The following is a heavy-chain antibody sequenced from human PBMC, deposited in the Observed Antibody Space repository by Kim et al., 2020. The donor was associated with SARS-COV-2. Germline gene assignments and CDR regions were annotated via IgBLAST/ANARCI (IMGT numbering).Heavy chain of an antibody. CDR2: VNAANDET. V-gene: IGHV1-3*01. CDR3: ARDMDPTVYDY. CDR1: GYTFKSYP. D-gene: IGHD4-4*01. Sequence: ASVKVSCKAYGYTFKSYPIHCLRQAPGQRPEWMGWVNAANDETQYSQKFQGRVTITRDTSANTAYMELRRLTTKDTAIYYCARDMDPTVYDYWGQGTLVTVSS. J-gene: IGHJ4*02.